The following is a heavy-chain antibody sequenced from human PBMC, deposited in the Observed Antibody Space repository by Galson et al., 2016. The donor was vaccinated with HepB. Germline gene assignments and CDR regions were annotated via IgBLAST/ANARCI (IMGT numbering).Heavy chain of an antibody. V-gene: IGHV3-74*01. CDR3: VSPLHNDGNSGMSFDI. J-gene: IGHJ3*02. CDR2: ISGDASRA. Sequence: SLRLSCADSRVTFSSYWMHWVRQVPGEGPVWVSVISGDASRARYADSVAGQFIISRDNTKNTLYLKMNSLRADDTAVYYCVSPLHNDGNSGMSFDIWGQGTLVTVSS. CDR1: RVTFSSYW. D-gene: IGHD4-23*01.